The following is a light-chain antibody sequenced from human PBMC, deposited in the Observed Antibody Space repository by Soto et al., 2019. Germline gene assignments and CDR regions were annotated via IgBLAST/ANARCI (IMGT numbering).Light chain of an antibody. CDR3: SRYNSYVWT. J-gene: IGKJ1*01. CDR1: QSISSL. Sequence: DIQMTQSPSTLSASVGDRVTITCRASQSISSLLAWYQQKPGKAPKLLIYKASSLESGVPSRFSGSGSGTEFTLTISTLQPDDFATYYCSRYNSYVWTFGQGTRVEIK. CDR2: KAS. V-gene: IGKV1-5*03.